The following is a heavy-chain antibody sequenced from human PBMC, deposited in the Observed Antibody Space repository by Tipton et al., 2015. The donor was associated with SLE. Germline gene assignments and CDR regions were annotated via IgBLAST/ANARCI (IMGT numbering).Heavy chain of an antibody. Sequence: TLSLTCTVSGGSIPSVTYYWNWLRQPAGNRLEWIGRMKTSGTTNYNPSLRGRFSISINTSENQFFLTVKSVTATDSAVYYCARASDYGRTFDSWGQGTLVTVSS. J-gene: IGHJ4*02. CDR1: GGSIPSVTYY. CDR3: ARASDYGRTFDS. V-gene: IGHV4-61*02. D-gene: IGHD4/OR15-4a*01. CDR2: MKTSGTT.